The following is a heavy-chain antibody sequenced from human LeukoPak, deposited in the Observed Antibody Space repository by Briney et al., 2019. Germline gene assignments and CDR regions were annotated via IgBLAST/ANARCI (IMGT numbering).Heavy chain of an antibody. Sequence: SQTLSLTCTVSGGSISSGGYYWSWIRQHPGKGLEWIGYIYYSGSTNYSPSLKSRVTISVDTSNNQFSLKLSSVTEADTAVYYCARLRPAYYYYGMDVWGQGTTVTVSS. CDR3: ARLRPAYYYYGMDV. V-gene: IGHV4-31*03. D-gene: IGHD6-25*01. J-gene: IGHJ6*02. CDR1: GGSISSGGYY. CDR2: IYYSGST.